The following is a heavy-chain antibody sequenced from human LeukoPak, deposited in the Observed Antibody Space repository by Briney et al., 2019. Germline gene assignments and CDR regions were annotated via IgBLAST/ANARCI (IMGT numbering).Heavy chain of an antibody. J-gene: IGHJ4*02. CDR3: AKETWELLRWYYFDY. CDR2: ISYDGSNK. Sequence: GGSLRLSCAASGFTFSSYGMHWVRQAPGKGLEWVAVISYDGSNKYYADSVKGRFTISRDNSKNTLYLQMNSLRAEDTAVYYCAKETWELLRWYYFDYWDQGTLVTVSS. V-gene: IGHV3-30*18. D-gene: IGHD1-26*01. CDR1: GFTFSSYG.